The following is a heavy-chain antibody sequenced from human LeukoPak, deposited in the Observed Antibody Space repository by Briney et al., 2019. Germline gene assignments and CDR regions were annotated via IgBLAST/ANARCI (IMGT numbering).Heavy chain of an antibody. D-gene: IGHD6-19*01. CDR3: TTGIAVAGTDYYYHYLDV. Sequence: GGSLRLSCAASGFTFSNAWMSWVRQAPGKGLEWVGRIKSKTGGRTPDYAAPVRGRFTISRDDSKNTLYLQMNSLKTEDTAVYYCTTGIAVAGTDYYYHYLDVWGKGTTVTVSS. CDR2: IKSKTGGRTP. J-gene: IGHJ6*03. CDR1: GFTFSNAW. V-gene: IGHV3-15*01.